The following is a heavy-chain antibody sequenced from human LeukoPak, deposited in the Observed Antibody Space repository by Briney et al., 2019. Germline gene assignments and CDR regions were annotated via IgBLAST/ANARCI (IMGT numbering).Heavy chain of an antibody. CDR3: ARDGRGYCGGDCSGDAFDI. J-gene: IGHJ3*02. Sequence: SETLSLTCTVSGDSISSGDYYWSWIRQPAGKGLEWIGRISSSGSTNYNPSLKSRVTISVDTSKNQFSLKLSSVTAADTAVYYCARDGRGYCGGDCSGDAFDIWGQGTMVTVSS. D-gene: IGHD2-21*02. V-gene: IGHV4-61*02. CDR1: GDSISSGDYY. CDR2: ISSSGST.